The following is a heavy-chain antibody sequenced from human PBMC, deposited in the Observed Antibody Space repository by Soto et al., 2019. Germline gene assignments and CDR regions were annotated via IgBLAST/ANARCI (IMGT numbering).Heavy chain of an antibody. J-gene: IGHJ5*02. Sequence: QVQLVQSGAEEKKPGASVKVSCKASGYTFTSYAMHWVRQAPGQRLEWMGWINAGNGNTKYSQKFQGRVTITRDTSASTAYMELSSLSSEDTAVYCCARERSGRGENQYGSWGQGTLVTVSS. CDR1: GYTFTSYA. D-gene: IGHD3-16*01. V-gene: IGHV1-3*05. CDR2: INAGNGNT. CDR3: ARERSGRGENQYGS.